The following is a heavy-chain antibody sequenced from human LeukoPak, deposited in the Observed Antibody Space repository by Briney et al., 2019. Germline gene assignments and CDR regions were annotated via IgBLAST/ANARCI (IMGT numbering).Heavy chain of an antibody. D-gene: IGHD2-2*01. V-gene: IGHV1-18*01. CDR3: ARDGKYQLLSYYYYYGMDV. CDR1: GYTFTSYG. CDR2: ISAYNGNT. Sequence: ASVKVSCKASGYTFTSYGISWVRQAPGQGLEWMGWISAYNGNTNYVQKLQGRVTMTTDTSTSTAYMELRSLRSDDTAVYYCARDGKYQLLSYYYYYGMDVWGQGTTVTVSS. J-gene: IGHJ6*02.